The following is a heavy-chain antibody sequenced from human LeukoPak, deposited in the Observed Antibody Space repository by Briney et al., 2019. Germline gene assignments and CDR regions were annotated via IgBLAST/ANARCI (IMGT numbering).Heavy chain of an antibody. D-gene: IGHD2-15*01. CDR2: IFPGDSDV. V-gene: IGHV5-51*01. CDR1: GYRFLSYW. Sequence: GESLKISCKGSGYRFLSYWIGWVLQRPGKGLEWMVIIFPGDSDVRYSPSFQGHATFSVDMSNAAAHLQWSSLKASDTAMYYCARLKGVDLVYFDYWGQGTLVTVSS. CDR3: ARLKGVDLVYFDY. J-gene: IGHJ4*02.